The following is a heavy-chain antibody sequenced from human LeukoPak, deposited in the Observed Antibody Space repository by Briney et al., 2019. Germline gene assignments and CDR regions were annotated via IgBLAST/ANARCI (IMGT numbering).Heavy chain of an antibody. CDR1: GFTFSSYW. Sequence: PGGPLRLSCAASGFTFSSYWMSWVRQAPGKGLEWVANIKQDGSEKYYVDSVKGRFTISRDNAKNSLYLQMNSLRAEDTAVYYCASIVVVPAALYYFDYWGQGTLVTVSS. D-gene: IGHD2-2*01. J-gene: IGHJ4*02. V-gene: IGHV3-7*01. CDR2: IKQDGSEK. CDR3: ASIVVVPAALYYFDY.